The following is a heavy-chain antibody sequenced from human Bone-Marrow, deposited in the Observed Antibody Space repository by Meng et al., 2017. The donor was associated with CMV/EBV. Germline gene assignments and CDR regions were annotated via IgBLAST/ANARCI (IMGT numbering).Heavy chain of an antibody. Sequence: GESLKISCGASRFSFANYEMNWVRQAPGKGLEWVSYISRSGSTIYYTDSVKARFTISRDNAKNSLYLQMNSLRAEDTAVYYCARDYPRGYSNYVGCMDVWGQGTTVTVSS. V-gene: IGHV3-48*03. CDR3: ARDYPRGYSNYVGCMDV. CDR2: ISRSGSTI. CDR1: RFSFANYE. J-gene: IGHJ6*02. D-gene: IGHD4-11*01.